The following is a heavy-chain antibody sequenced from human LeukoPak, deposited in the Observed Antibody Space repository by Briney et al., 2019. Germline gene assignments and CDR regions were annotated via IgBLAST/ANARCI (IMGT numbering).Heavy chain of an antibody. CDR1: GGSFSGYY. CDR3: ARVLLVGAILDDFDY. J-gene: IGHJ4*02. Sequence: PSETLSLTCAVYGGSFSGYYWSWIRQPPGKGLEWIGEINHSGSTNYNPSLKSRVTISVDTSKNQFSLKLSSVTAADTAVHYCARVLLVGAILDDFDYWGQGTLVTVSS. CDR2: INHSGST. V-gene: IGHV4-34*01. D-gene: IGHD1-26*01.